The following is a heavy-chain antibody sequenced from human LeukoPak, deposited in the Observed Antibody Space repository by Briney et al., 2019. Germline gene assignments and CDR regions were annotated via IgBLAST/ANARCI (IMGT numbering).Heavy chain of an antibody. Sequence: GGSLRLSCAASGSTFSSYGMHWVRQAPGKGLEWVAVISYDGSNKYYADSVKGRFTISRDNSKNTLYLQMNSLRAEDTAVYYCAGWDSSGYYAQWGQGTLVTVSS. CDR2: ISYDGSNK. J-gene: IGHJ4*02. V-gene: IGHV3-30*03. D-gene: IGHD3-22*01. CDR3: AGWDSSGYYAQ. CDR1: GSTFSSYG.